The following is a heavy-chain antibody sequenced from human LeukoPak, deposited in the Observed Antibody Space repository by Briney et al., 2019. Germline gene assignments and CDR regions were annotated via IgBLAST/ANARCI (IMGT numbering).Heavy chain of an antibody. CDR2: IYYSGST. V-gene: IGHV4-39*01. CDR1: GGSISSSSYY. J-gene: IGHJ4*02. D-gene: IGHD3-9*01. CDR3: AGSVRYFDWIYFDY. Sequence: ASETLSLTCTVSGGSISSSSYYWGRIRQPPGKGLEWIGSIYYSGSTYYNPSLKSRVTISVDTSKNQFSLKLSSVTAADTAVYYCAGSVRYFDWIYFDYWGQGTLVTVSS.